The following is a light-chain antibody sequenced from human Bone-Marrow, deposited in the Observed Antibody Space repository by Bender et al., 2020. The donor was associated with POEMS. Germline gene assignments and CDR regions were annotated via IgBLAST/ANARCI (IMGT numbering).Light chain of an antibody. CDR1: NIGSKS. CDR3: SSYTRSTSLV. CDR2: YDS. Sequence: SYVLTQPPSVSVAPGKTARITCGGNNIGSKSVHWYQQKPGQAPVLVIYYDSDRPSGIPDRVSGSKSGNTASLTVSGLQADDEADYYCSSYTRSTSLVFGGGTKVTVL. V-gene: IGLV3-21*01. J-gene: IGLJ2*01.